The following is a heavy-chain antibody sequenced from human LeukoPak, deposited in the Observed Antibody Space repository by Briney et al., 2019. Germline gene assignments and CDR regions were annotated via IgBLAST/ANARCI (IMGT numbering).Heavy chain of an antibody. CDR2: INHSGST. D-gene: IGHD5-18*01. Sequence: SETLSLTCAVYGGSFSGYYWSRIRQPPGKGLDWIGEINHSGSTNYNPSLKSRVTISVDTSKNQFSLKLSSVTAADTAVYYCARAGEGYGHVRDFDYWGQGTLVTVSS. J-gene: IGHJ4*02. CDR1: GGSFSGYY. CDR3: ARAGEGYGHVRDFDY. V-gene: IGHV4-34*01.